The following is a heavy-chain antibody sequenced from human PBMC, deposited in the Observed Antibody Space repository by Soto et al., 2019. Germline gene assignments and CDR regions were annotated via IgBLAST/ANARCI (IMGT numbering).Heavy chain of an antibody. J-gene: IGHJ4*02. Sequence: ASVKVSCKTSGYKFTTYGISWVRQAPGQGLEWMGRISGDTGSTDIGQKFQGRVTLTSDASTNTVYMELRSLKSDDTAVYFCARSSKIREDYWGQGTLVTGSS. V-gene: IGHV1-18*01. CDR2: ISGDTGST. CDR1: GYKFTTYG. D-gene: IGHD1-26*01. CDR3: ARSSKIREDY.